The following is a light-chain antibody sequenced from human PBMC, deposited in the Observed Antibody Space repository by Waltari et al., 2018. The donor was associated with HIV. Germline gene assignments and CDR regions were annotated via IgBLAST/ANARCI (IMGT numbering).Light chain of an antibody. CDR1: QDIRNY. Sequence: DIQMTQSPSSLSASVGDRVTITCQASQDIRNYLNWYQQKPGKAPKLLIYDASNLETGVPSRFSGSGSGTDFTFTISSLQPEDIATYSCQQYDNLPLTFGQGTRLETK. J-gene: IGKJ5*01. CDR2: DAS. CDR3: QQYDNLPLT. V-gene: IGKV1-33*01.